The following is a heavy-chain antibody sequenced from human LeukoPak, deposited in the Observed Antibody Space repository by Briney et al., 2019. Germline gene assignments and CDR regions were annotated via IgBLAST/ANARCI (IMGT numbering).Heavy chain of an antibody. V-gene: IGHV4-4*07. J-gene: IGHJ2*01. CDR1: GGSISSYY. Sequence: PSETLSLTCTVSGGSISSYYWSWVRQPAGKGLEWSGRIYTSGSTNYNPSLKSRVTISVDTSKNQFSLKLSSVAAAATDVYYCASSSWLQFRYSDLWGRGTLVTVSS. CDR3: ASSSWLQFRYSDL. CDR2: IYTSGST. D-gene: IGHD5-24*01.